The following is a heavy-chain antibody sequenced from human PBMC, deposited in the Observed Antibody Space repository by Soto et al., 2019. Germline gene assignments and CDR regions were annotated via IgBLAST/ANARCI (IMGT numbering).Heavy chain of an antibody. CDR2: IYWDNDR. CDR1: GFSLTNSGVG. D-gene: IGHD2-15*01. J-gene: IGHJ5*01. V-gene: IGHV2-5*02. Sequence: QITLKESGPTLVEPTQTLTLTCSFSGFSLTNSGVGVGWFRQAPGKALECLGIIYWDNDRRYNPSLKTRLTIAKDTSKHQVVRTMTYMEPVDTGTYYCAHRVTYSVCGGVGWFDSWGQGTPVTVS. CDR3: AHRVTYSVCGGVGWFDS.